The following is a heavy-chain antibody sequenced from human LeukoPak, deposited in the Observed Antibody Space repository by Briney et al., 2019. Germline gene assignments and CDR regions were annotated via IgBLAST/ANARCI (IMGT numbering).Heavy chain of an antibody. CDR1: GFTFSSYG. CDR3: AKVLLWFGELSHFDY. J-gene: IGHJ4*02. Sequence: GGSLRLSCAASGFTFSSYGMHWVRQAPGNGLEWVAFIRYDGSDKYYADSVKGRFTISRDNSKNTLYLQMNSLRAEDTAVYYCAKVLLWFGELSHFDYWGQGTLVTVSS. CDR2: IRYDGSDK. V-gene: IGHV3-30*02. D-gene: IGHD3-10*01.